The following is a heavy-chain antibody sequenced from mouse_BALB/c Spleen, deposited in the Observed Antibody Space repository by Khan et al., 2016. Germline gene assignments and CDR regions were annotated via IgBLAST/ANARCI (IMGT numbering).Heavy chain of an antibody. J-gene: IGHJ1*01. CDR3: ARNGKWYFDV. CDR2: IWSGGNT. D-gene: IGHD2-1*01. Sequence: QVQLKESGPGLVAPSQSLSITCTVSGFSLSRYSVNWVRQPPGKGLEWLGMIWSGGNTDYNSALKSRLNINKDNSKSQVFLKMNSLQADDTAMYYCARNGKWYFDVWGAGTTVTVSS. V-gene: IGHV2-6-4*01. CDR1: GFSLSRYS.